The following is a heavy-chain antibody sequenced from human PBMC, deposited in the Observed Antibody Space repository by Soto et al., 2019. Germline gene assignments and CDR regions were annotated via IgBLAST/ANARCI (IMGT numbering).Heavy chain of an antibody. V-gene: IGHV1-8*01. CDR1: RYTFTSYD. CDR3: ARDSSGWFSDQFDY. Sequence: ASVKVSCKASRYTFTSYDINWVRQATGQGLEWMGWMNPNSGNTGYAQKFQGRVTMTRNTSISTAYMELSSLRSEDTAVYYCARDSSGWFSDQFDYWGQGTLVTVS. J-gene: IGHJ4*02. D-gene: IGHD6-19*01. CDR2: MNPNSGNT.